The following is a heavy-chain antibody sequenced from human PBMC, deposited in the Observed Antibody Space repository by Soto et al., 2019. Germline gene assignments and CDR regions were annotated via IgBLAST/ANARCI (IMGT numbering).Heavy chain of an antibody. CDR3: ARDKSTMEGYNQFDS. CDR2: IYHSGAT. J-gene: IGHJ5*01. V-gene: IGHV4-4*01. CDR1: GXSLRSNNW. D-gene: IGHD5-12*01. Sequence: XTLSLPCSVSGXSLRSNNWWSWVHQSPGRGLEWIGDIYHSGATNYNPSLKSRLTMSVYKSKNEFSMKLVSVTAADTAIYFCARDKSTMEGYNQFDSWGPGNLVTVS.